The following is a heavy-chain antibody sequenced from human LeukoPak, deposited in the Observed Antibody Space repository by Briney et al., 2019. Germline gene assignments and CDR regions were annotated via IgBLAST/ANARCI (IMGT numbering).Heavy chain of an antibody. J-gene: IGHJ4*02. D-gene: IGHD3-22*01. CDR1: GGSISSSSYY. Sequence: SETLSLTCTVSGGSISSSSYYWGWIRQPPGKGLEWIGSIYYSGSTYYNPSLKSRVTISVDTSKNQFSLKLSSVTAADTAVYYCARVVLADSSAQLGPCEAIYDWGQGTLVTVSS. V-gene: IGHV4-39*07. CDR2: IYYSGST. CDR3: ARVVLADSSAQLGPCEAIYD.